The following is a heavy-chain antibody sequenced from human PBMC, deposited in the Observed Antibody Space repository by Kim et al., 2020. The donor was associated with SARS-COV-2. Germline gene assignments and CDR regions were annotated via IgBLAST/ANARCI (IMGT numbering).Heavy chain of an antibody. CDR3: ARARLQRAPFDP. V-gene: IGHV3-48*02. J-gene: IGHJ5*02. Sequence: YYADSVKGRFTISRDNAKNSLYLQMNSLRDEDTAVYYCARARLQRAPFDPWGQGTLVTVSS. D-gene: IGHD5-12*01.